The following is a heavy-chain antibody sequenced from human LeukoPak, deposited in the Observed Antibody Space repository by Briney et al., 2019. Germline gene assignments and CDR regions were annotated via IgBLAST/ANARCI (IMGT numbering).Heavy chain of an antibody. CDR3: ATSVDLANEY. J-gene: IGHJ4*02. CDR2: IRPDESEK. D-gene: IGHD3-9*01. CDR1: GITFSRNW. V-gene: IGHV3-7*01. Sequence: PGGSLRLSCAASGITFSRNWMSWVRQAPGKGPEWVANIRPDESEKYYVDSVKGRFTVSRDNARNSLYRQMNNLRAEDTAVCHCATSVDLANEYWGQGTLVTVSS.